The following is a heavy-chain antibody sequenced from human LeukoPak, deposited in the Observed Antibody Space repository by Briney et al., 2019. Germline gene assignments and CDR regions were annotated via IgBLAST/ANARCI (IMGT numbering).Heavy chain of an antibody. CDR3: AGRVTGYSSGYVY. J-gene: IGHJ4*02. V-gene: IGHV3-23*01. D-gene: IGHD5-18*01. CDR2: ISGSAHKI. CDR1: GITFSNYA. Sequence: GGSLRLSCVASGITFSNYAVSWIRQAPEKGLDWVSVISGSAHKIRYADSVKGRFTISRDNSENIVYLQMNNLRAEDTAVYYCAGRVTGYSSGYVYWGQGTLVTVSS.